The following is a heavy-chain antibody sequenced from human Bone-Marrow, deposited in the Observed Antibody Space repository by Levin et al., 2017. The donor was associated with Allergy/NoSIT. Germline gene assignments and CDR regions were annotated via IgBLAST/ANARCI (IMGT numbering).Heavy chain of an antibody. D-gene: IGHD2-15*01. V-gene: IGHV3-30*18. CDR2: ISYDGRND. CDR1: GFTFNTYG. CDR3: AKDRCSGGACALGH. J-gene: IGHJ4*02. Sequence: LSLTCAASGFTFNTYGLHWVRQAPGEGLEWVAVISYDGRNDYYAESLRGRFTISRDDAKNTLYLQMSSLSAEDTAVYYCAKDRCSGGACALGHWGQGTLVTVSS.